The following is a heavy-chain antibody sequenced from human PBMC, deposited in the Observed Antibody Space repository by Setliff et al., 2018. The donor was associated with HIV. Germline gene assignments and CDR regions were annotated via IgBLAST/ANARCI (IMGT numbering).Heavy chain of an antibody. CDR3: ARGYSSSSSHYYYYMDV. D-gene: IGHD6-6*01. V-gene: IGHV1-2*02. CDR2: INPNSGGT. CDR1: GYTFTGYY. J-gene: IGHJ6*03. Sequence: ASVKVSCKASGYTFTGYYMHWVRQAPGQGLEWTGWINPNSGGTDYTQNFQGRVTMTRDTSISTGHMELRGLRSDDTAVYYCARGYSSSSSHYYYYMDVWGKGTTVTVSS.